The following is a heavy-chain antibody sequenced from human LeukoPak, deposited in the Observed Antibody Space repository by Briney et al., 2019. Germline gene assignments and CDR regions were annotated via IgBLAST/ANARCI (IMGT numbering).Heavy chain of an antibody. J-gene: IGHJ4*02. CDR1: GFTFNNAW. CDR2: IKSKTDGETT. CDR3: TTVIL. Sequence: SGGSLRLSCAASGFTFNNAWMSWVRQAPGKGLEWVGRIKSKTDGETTDHAAPVKGRFTISRDDSKNTLYLQMNSLKTEDTAVYYCTTVILWGQGTLVTVSS. V-gene: IGHV3-15*01.